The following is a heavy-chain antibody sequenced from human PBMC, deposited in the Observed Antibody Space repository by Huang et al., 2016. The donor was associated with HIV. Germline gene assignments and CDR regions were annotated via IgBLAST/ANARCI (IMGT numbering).Heavy chain of an antibody. J-gene: IGHJ4*02. CDR3: ARLTSGWYQDY. D-gene: IGHD6-19*01. CDR1: GYSFTNYD. CDR2: INPDRGKT. Sequence: QVQLVQSGAEVKKPGASVKVSCSASGYSFTNYDINWVRQATGQGLEWMVWINPDRGKTAYAQKFQGRVTMTRNTRTGTAYMELRSLRSDDTAVYYCARLTSGWYQDYWGQGTLVTVSS. V-gene: IGHV1-8*01.